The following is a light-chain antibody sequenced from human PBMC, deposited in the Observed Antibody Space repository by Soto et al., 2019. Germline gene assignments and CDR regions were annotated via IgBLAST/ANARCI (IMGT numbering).Light chain of an antibody. V-gene: IGLV2-14*03. CDR1: SSDVGDFNY. CDR2: DVT. J-gene: IGLJ2*01. Sequence: QSALTQPASVSGSPGRSVTISCTGTSSDVGDFNYVSWYQHLPGRAPKLIIYDVTNRPSGISYRSSASKSGTTASLTISGLQAEDEADYYCSSYSSSTTHVVFGGGTKLTVL. CDR3: SSYSSSTTHVV.